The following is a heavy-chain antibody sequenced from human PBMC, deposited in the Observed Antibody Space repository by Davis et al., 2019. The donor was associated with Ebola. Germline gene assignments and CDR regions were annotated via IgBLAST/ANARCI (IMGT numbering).Heavy chain of an antibody. CDR3: VRDPALVVTGGGWFFGL. D-gene: IGHD2-21*02. Sequence: GGSLRLSCAASGFTVSSNYMSWVRQAPGKGLEWVSVIYSGGTTNYADSVKGRFTVSRDNAKNSLYLQMNSLRAEDTAVYYCVRDPALVVTGGGWFFGLWGRCTLVTVSS. CDR1: GFTVSSNY. J-gene: IGHJ2*01. CDR2: IYSGGTT. V-gene: IGHV3-66*01.